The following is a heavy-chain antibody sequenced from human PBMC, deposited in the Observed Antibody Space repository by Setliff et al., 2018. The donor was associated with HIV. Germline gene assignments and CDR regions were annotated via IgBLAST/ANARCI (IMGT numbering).Heavy chain of an antibody. CDR1: GGTFSSYA. CDR3: ARGPSVLGVAFYYYYYMDV. J-gene: IGHJ6*03. V-gene: IGHV1-69*13. D-gene: IGHD3-3*01. Sequence: SVKVSCKASGGTFSSYAISWVRQAPGQGLEWMGGIIPIFGTANYAQKFQGRVTITADESTSTAYMELSSLRSEDTAVYYCARGPSVLGVAFYYYYYMDVWGKGTTVTVSS. CDR2: IIPIFGTA.